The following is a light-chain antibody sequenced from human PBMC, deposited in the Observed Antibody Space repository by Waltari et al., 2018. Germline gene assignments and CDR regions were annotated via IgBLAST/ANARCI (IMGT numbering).Light chain of an antibody. V-gene: IGKV2D-29*01. Sequence: DIVITQTPLSLSVTPGQPASISCKSSQSLLHSDGRTSLFWYLQKQGQPPQLLIYEVSKRFSGVPERFSGSGSGTDFTLKVSRVEAEDVGLYYCVQTLDLPYTFGQGTKLEI. CDR3: VQTLDLPYT. CDR2: EVS. J-gene: IGKJ2*01. CDR1: QSLLHSDGRTS.